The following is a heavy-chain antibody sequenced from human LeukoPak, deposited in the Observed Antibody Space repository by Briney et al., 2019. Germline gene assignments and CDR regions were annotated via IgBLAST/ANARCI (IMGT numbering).Heavy chain of an antibody. CDR1: GGSMSPYH. V-gene: IGHV4-59*08. D-gene: IGHD3-22*01. Sequence: PSETLSLTCTVSGGSMSPYHWGWIRQPPGKGLEWTGYIYYSGSTNYNPSLNSRVTISVDTSKNQFSLKLSSVTAADTAVYYCALSGYGLSRLDPWGQGTLVTVSS. CDR2: IYYSGST. CDR3: ALSGYGLSRLDP. J-gene: IGHJ5*02.